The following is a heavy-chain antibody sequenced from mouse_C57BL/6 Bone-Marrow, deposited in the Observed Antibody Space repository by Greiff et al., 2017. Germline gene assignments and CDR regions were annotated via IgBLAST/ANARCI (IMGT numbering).Heavy chain of an antibody. D-gene: IGHD1-1*01. CDR3: ALYGSSYRECFDY. CDR1: GYTFTSYG. V-gene: IGHV1-81*01. CDR2: IYPRSGNT. Sequence: VQLVESGAELARPGASVKLSCKASGYTFTSYGIRWVKQRTGQGLEWIGEIYPRSGNTYYNEKFKGKATLTVDKSSSTAYMELRSLTSEDSAFYVCALYGSSYRECFDYWGQGTTLTVSS. J-gene: IGHJ2*01.